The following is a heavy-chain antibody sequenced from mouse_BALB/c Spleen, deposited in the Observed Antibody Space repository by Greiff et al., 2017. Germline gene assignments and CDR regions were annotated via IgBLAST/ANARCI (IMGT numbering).Heavy chain of an antibody. CDR1: GYTFTSYW. D-gene: IGHD2-4*01. Sequence: QVQLQQSGAELAKPGASVKMSCKASGYTFTSYWMHWVKQRPGQGLEWIGYINPSTGYTEYNQKFKDKATLTADKSSSTAYMQLSSLTSEDSAVYYCAREGLRRHAWFAYWGQGTLVTVSA. J-gene: IGHJ3*01. CDR3: AREGLRRHAWFAY. CDR2: INPSTGYT. V-gene: IGHV1-7*01.